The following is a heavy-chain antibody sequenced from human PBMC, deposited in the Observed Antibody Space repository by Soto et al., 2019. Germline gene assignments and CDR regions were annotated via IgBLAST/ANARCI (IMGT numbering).Heavy chain of an antibody. D-gene: IGHD2-15*01. J-gene: IGHJ6*02. CDR3: ARLGVGLGYCSGGSCSDFYYYYGMDV. CDR2: IYYSGST. V-gene: IGHV4-59*01. Sequence: SETLSLTCTVSGGSISSYDWSWIRQPPGKGLEWIGYIYYSGSTNYNPSLKSRVTISVDTSKNQFSLKLSSVTAADTAVYYCARLGVGLGYCSGGSCSDFYYYYGMDVWGQGTTVTVSS. CDR1: GGSISSYD.